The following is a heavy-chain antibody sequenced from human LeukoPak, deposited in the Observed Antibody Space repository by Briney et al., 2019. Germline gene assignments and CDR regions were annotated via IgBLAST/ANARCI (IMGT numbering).Heavy chain of an antibody. CDR1: GFTFSSYG. CDR3: ARDHSSSYPAGWFDP. CDR2: IWYDGSNK. V-gene: IGHV3-33*01. J-gene: IGHJ5*02. D-gene: IGHD6-6*01. Sequence: GGSLRLSCAASGFTFSSYGMHWVRQAPGKGLEWVAVIWYDGSNKYYADSVKGRFTISRDNSKNTLYLQMNSLRAEDTAVYYCARDHSSSYPAGWFDPWGQGTPVTVSS.